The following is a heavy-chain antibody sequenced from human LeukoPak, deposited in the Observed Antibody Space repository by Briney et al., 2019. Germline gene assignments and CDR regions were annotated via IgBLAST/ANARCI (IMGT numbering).Heavy chain of an antibody. CDR1: GGSISSYY. CDR3: ARHRIRNYHPPDNWYFDL. CDR2: IYYSGST. J-gene: IGHJ2*01. D-gene: IGHD4-11*01. Sequence: SETLSLTCTVSGGSISSYYWSWIRQPPGKGLEWIGYIYYSGSTSYDPSLKSRVTISIDTSRNQFSLKLSSVAAADTAVYYCARHRIRNYHPPDNWYFDLWGRGTLVTVSS. V-gene: IGHV4-59*08.